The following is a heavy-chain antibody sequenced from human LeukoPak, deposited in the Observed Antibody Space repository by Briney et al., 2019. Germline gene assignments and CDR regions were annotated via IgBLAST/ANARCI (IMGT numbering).Heavy chain of an antibody. J-gene: IGHJ4*02. D-gene: IGHD1-7*01. V-gene: IGHV3-48*01. CDR3: PLELGEGFDY. Sequence: GGSLRLSCVASGFTFSTYSMNWVRQAPGKGLEWISYISSSSTAIYYADSVKGRFTISRDNAKNSLYLQMNSLRAEGTAVYYCPLELGEGFDYWGQGTLVTVSS. CDR1: GFTFSTYS. CDR2: ISSSSTAI.